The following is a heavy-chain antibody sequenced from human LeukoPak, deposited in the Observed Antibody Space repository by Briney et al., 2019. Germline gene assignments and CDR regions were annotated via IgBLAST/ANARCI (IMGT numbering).Heavy chain of an antibody. CDR2: IHHSGST. V-gene: IGHV4-61*01. Sequence: SETLSLTCTVSGGSISSGSYYWSWIRQPPGKGLEWIGYIHHSGSTNYNPSLKSRVTISVDTPKNQFSLKLSSVTAADTAVYYRARSLGDYWGQGTLVTVSS. CDR1: GGSISSGSYY. J-gene: IGHJ4*02. CDR3: ARSLGDY.